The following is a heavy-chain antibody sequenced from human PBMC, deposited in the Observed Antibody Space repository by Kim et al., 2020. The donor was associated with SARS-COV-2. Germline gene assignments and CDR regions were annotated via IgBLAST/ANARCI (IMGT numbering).Heavy chain of an antibody. CDR3: ARGRDRSMDV. Sequence: YNDYAESVKSRITVSPDTSKNQFSRQLNSVTPEDTAVYYCARGRDRSMDVWGQGTTVTVSS. V-gene: IGHV6-1*01. D-gene: IGHD3-10*01. J-gene: IGHJ6*02. CDR2: YN.